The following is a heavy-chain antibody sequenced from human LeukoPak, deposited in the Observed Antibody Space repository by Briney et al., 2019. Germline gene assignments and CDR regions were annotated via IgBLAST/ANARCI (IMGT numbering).Heavy chain of an antibody. Sequence: GASVKVSCKASGYTFTGYYMHWVRQAPGQGLEWMGWINPNSGGTSYAQKFQGRVTMTRDTSISTAYMELSRLRSDDTAVYYCARGYHYGDYFIVWGQGTLVTVSS. V-gene: IGHV1-2*02. CDR1: GYTFTGYY. CDR3: ARGYHYGDYFIV. CDR2: INPNSGGT. J-gene: IGHJ4*02. D-gene: IGHD4-17*01.